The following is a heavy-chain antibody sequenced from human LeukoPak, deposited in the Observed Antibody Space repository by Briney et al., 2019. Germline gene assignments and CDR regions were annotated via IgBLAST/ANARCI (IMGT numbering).Heavy chain of an antibody. CDR1: GGSISGGGYY. CDR3: ARDPTLTGTRGY. CDR2: IYHSGST. D-gene: IGHD1-20*01. Sequence: KPSETLSLTCTVSGGSISGGGYYWSWIRQPPGKGLEWIGYIYHSGSTYYKPSLKSRVTISVDRSKNQFSLKLSSVTAADTAVYYCARDPTLTGTRGYWGQGTLVTVSS. V-gene: IGHV4-30-2*01. J-gene: IGHJ4*02.